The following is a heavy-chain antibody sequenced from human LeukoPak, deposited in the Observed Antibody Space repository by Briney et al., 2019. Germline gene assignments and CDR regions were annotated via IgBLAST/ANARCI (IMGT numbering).Heavy chain of an antibody. J-gene: IGHJ4*02. D-gene: IGHD3-22*01. CDR1: GFTFSSYS. V-gene: IGHV3-21*01. CDR3: ARDPSYYYDSSGSH. Sequence: GGSLRLSCAASGFTFSSYSMNWVRQAPGKGLEWVSSISSSSSYIYYADSVKGRFTISRDSAKNSLYLQMNSLRAEDTAVYYCARDPSYYYDSSGSHWGQGTLVTVSS. CDR2: ISSSSSYI.